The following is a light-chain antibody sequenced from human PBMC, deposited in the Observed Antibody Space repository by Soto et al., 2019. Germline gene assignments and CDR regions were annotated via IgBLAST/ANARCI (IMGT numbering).Light chain of an antibody. Sequence: DIQLTQSPSSLSAFVGDRVTITCLASQSISKDLNWYQQKPGEAPMLLIYDASTLQGGVPSRFSGAVSGTDFTLTISNLQPEDFATYFCQQSYSTPWTFGLGTKVDI. CDR3: QQSYSTPWT. J-gene: IGKJ1*01. CDR2: DAS. CDR1: QSISKD. V-gene: IGKV1-39*01.